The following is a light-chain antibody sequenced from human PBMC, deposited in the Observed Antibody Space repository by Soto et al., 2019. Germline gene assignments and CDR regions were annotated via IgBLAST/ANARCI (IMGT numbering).Light chain of an antibody. Sequence: QSALTQPASVSGSPGQSITISCTGTSSDVGRYNLVSWYQQHPGKAPKLMIYEASKRPSGVSNRFSGSESGNTASLTISGLQAEDEADYYCSSYAGSTPRFGSGTKVTVL. CDR2: EAS. CDR3: SSYAGSTPR. V-gene: IGLV2-23*01. J-gene: IGLJ1*01. CDR1: SSDVGRYNL.